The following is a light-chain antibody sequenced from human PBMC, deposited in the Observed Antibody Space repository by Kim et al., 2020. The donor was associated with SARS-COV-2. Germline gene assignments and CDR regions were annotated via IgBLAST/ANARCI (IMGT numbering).Light chain of an antibody. CDR2: WAS. V-gene: IGKV4-1*01. CDR1: QSVLYNSNNKNY. J-gene: IGKJ1*01. Sequence: RATINCKSSQSVLYNSNNKNYLAWYQQKPGQPPKLLIYWASTRESGVPDRFSGSGSGTDFTLKINSLQAEDVAVYYCQQYYSIPPTFGQGTKVE. CDR3: QQYYSIPPT.